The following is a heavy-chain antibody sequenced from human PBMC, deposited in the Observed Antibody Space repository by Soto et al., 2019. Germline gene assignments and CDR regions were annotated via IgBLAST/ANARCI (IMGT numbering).Heavy chain of an antibody. J-gene: IGHJ4*02. CDR3: ARDFGMREIPDLDY. CDR1: GYTFTSYG. Sequence: GASVKVSCKASGYTFTSYGISWVRQAPGQGLEWMGWISAYNGNTNYAQKLQGRVTMTTDTSTSTAYMELRSLRSDDTAVYYCARDFGMREIPDLDYWGQGTLVTVSS. V-gene: IGHV1-18*01. D-gene: IGHD1-26*01. CDR2: ISAYNGNT.